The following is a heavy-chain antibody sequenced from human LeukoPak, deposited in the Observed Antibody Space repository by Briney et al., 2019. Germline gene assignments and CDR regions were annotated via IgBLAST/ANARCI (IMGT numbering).Heavy chain of an antibody. D-gene: IGHD3-9*01. Sequence: SETLSLTCTVSGGSISSYYWSWIRQPPGKGLEWIGYIYYSGSTNYNPSLKSRVTISVDTSKNQFSLKLSSVTAADTAVYYCARDLYYDILTGYTRGFDPWGQGTLVTVSS. CDR3: ARDLYYDILTGYTRGFDP. CDR1: GGSISSYY. V-gene: IGHV4-59*01. CDR2: IYYSGST. J-gene: IGHJ5*02.